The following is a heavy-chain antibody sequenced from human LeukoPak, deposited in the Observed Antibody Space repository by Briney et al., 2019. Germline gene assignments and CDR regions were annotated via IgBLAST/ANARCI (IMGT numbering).Heavy chain of an antibody. Sequence: SETLSLTCTVSGGSISSYYWSWIRQPPGKGLEWIGYIYYSGSTNYNPSLKSRVTISVDTSKNQFSLKLSSVTAADTAVYYCARSCTAMVDYWGQGTLVTVSS. V-gene: IGHV4-59*01. J-gene: IGHJ4*02. CDR3: ARSCTAMVDY. CDR1: GGSISSYY. CDR2: IYYSGST. D-gene: IGHD5-18*01.